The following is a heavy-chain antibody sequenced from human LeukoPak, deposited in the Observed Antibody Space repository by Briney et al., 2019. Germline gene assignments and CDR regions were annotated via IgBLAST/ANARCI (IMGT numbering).Heavy chain of an antibody. CDR2: ISGYNGHT. J-gene: IGHJ4*02. CDR1: GYTFSSYG. D-gene: IGHD2-15*01. Sequence: ASVKVSCKASGYTFSSYGISWVRQGPGQGLEWMGWISGYNGHTNYAQKLQGRVTMTTDTSTSIGYMELRSLRSDDTAVYYCARAPITLYCSGGSCYSAPAYWGQGTLVTVSS. CDR3: ARAPITLYCSGGSCYSAPAY. V-gene: IGHV1-18*01.